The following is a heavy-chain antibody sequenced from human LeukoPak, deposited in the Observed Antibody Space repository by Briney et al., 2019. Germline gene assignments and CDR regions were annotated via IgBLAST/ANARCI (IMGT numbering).Heavy chain of an antibody. CDR1: SGSIGRYY. J-gene: IGHJ3*02. D-gene: IGHD3-22*01. CDR2: SHISGNT. Sequence: SETLSLTCTVSSGSIGRYYWSWIRQSPGKGLEWIGFSHISGNTIYSPSLKSRVTILLDTSKNQFSLRLSSVTAPDTALYYCARHDEIPVITNGFNIWGQGTMVTVSS. V-gene: IGHV4-4*09. CDR3: ARHDEIPVITNGFNI.